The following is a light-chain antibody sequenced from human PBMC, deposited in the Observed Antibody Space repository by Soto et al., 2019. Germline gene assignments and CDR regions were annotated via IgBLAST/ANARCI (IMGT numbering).Light chain of an antibody. CDR3: QQYQSWPLT. V-gene: IGKV3-15*01. Sequence: EIVMTQSPATLSVSPGERATLPCRASQSVSSNLAWYQQKLGQDPRLLIYGASARATGIPARFSGSGSETEFTLTISSLQSEDLAVYYCQQYQSWPLTFGGGTKVEIK. CDR2: GAS. J-gene: IGKJ4*01. CDR1: QSVSSN.